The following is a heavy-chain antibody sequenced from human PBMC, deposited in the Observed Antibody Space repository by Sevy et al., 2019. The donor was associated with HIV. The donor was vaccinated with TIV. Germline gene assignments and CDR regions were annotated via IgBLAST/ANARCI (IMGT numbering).Heavy chain of an antibody. CDR2: MSSGTSYT. J-gene: IGHJ4*02. CDR3: ARDRRNYGGQYFDY. D-gene: IGHD1-7*01. CDR1: GFTLSDYY. V-gene: IGHV3-11*06. Sequence: GGSLRLSCAASGFTLSDYYMSWIRQAPGKGLEWVSYMSSGTSYTNYADSVKGRFTISRDNAKNSLYLQMNSLRAEDTAVYYCARDRRNYGGQYFDYWGQGTLVTVSS.